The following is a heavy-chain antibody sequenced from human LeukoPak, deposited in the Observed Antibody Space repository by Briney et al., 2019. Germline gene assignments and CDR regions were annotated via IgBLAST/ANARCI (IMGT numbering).Heavy chain of an antibody. CDR1: GGTFSSYA. J-gene: IGHJ3*02. Sequence: SVKVSCKASGGTFSSYAISWVRQAPGQGLEWMGRIIPIFGTANYAQKFQGRVTITTDESTSTAYMELSSLRSEDTAVYYCARGEIQLWLNHGAFDIWGQETMVTVSS. CDR2: IIPIFGTA. CDR3: ARGEIQLWLNHGAFDI. D-gene: IGHD5-18*01. V-gene: IGHV1-69*05.